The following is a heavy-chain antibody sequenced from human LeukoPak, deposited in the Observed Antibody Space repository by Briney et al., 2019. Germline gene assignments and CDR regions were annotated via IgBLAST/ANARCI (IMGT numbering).Heavy chain of an antibody. D-gene: IGHD3-3*01. CDR3: ARGYDCWSLDY. Sequence: SETLSLTCAVYGGSFSGYYWSWIRQPPGKGLEWMGEINHSESTKHNPPPIRRVTISEDTTKNQLSFKLSSVTAADTGVYYCARGYDCWSLDYWGQGTLVTVSS. CDR1: GGSFSGYY. CDR2: INHSEST. V-gene: IGHV4-34*01. J-gene: IGHJ4*02.